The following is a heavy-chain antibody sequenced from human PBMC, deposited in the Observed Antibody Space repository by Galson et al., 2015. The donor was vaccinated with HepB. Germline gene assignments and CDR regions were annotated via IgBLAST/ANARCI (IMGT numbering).Heavy chain of an antibody. J-gene: IGHJ5*02. CDR2: IWYDGSNN. CDR1: GFTFSSYG. Sequence: SLRLSCAASGFTFSSYGMHWVRQAPGKGLEWVAVIWYDGSNNYYADSVKGRFTISRDNSKNTLYLQMNSLRAEDTAVYYCARDQIDYYDSSGSSTFRYNWFDPWGQGTLVTVSS. V-gene: IGHV3-33*01. D-gene: IGHD3-22*01. CDR3: ARDQIDYYDSSGSSTFRYNWFDP.